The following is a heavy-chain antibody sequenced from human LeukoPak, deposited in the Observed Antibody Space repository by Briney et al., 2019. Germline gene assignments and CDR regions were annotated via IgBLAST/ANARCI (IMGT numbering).Heavy chain of an antibody. CDR2: ISSGSSYI. J-gene: IGHJ4*02. V-gene: IGHV3-21*06. CDR1: GFTFSSYS. CDR3: ASGTVAGVFDY. Sequence: GGSLRLSCAASGFTFSSYSMNWVRQAPGKGLEWVSSISSGSSYIYYADSVKGRFTISRDNSKNTLYLQMNSLTAEDTAMYYCASGTVAGVFDYWGQGTLVTVSS. D-gene: IGHD6-19*01.